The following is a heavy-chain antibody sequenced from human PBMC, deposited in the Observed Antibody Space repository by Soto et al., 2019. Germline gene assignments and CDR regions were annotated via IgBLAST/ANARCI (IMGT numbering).Heavy chain of an antibody. CDR2: ISGSGGST. CDR3: AKDYGGSYRVYYFDY. CDR1: GFTFSSYA. Sequence: VGSLRLSCAASGFTFSSYAMSWVRQAPGKGLEWVSAISGSGGSTYYADSVKGRFTISRDNSKNTLYLQMNSLRAEDTAVYYCAKDYGGSYRVYYFDYWGQGTLVTVSS. D-gene: IGHD1-26*01. J-gene: IGHJ4*02. V-gene: IGHV3-23*01.